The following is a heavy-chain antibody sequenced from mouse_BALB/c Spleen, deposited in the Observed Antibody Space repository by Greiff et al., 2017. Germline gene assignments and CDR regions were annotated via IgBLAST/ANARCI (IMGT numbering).Heavy chain of an antibody. D-gene: IGHD2-4*01. J-gene: IGHJ2*01. Sequence: EESGPGLVKPSQSLSLTCSVTGYSITSGYYWNWIRQFPGNKLEWMGYISYDGSNNYNPSLKNRISITRDTSKNQFFLKLNSVTTEDTATYYCASFYYDFNFDYWGQGTTLTVSS. CDR1: GYSITSGYY. CDR2: ISYDGSN. CDR3: ASFYYDFNFDY. V-gene: IGHV3-6*02.